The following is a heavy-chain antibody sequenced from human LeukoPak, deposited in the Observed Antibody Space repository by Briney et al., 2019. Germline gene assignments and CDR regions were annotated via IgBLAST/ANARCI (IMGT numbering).Heavy chain of an antibody. J-gene: IGHJ4*02. V-gene: IGHV3-21*01. CDR3: ARPIAAAGTEGGY. CDR2: ISSSSSYI. D-gene: IGHD6-13*01. Sequence: GGSLRLSCAASGFTFSSYSMNWVRQAPGKGLEWVSSISSSSSYIYYADSVKGRFTISRDNAKNSLYLQMNSLRAEDTAVYYCARPIAAAGTEGGYWGQGTLVTVSS. CDR1: GFTFSSYS.